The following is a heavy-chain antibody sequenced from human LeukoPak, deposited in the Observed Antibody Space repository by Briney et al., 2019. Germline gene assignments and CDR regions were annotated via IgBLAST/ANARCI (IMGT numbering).Heavy chain of an antibody. CDR2: IIPILGIA. CDR3: ARASDYGGNSGYFDY. D-gene: IGHD4-23*01. J-gene: IGHJ4*02. V-gene: IGHV1-69*04. Sequence: ASVKVSCTASGGTFSSYAISWVRQAPGQGLEWMGRIIPILGIANYAQKFQGRVTITADKSTSTAYMELSSLRSEDTAVYYCARASDYGGNSGYFDYWGQGTLVTVSS. CDR1: GGTFSSYA.